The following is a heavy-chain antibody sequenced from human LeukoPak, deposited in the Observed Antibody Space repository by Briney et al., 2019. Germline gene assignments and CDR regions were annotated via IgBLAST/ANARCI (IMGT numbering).Heavy chain of an antibody. Sequence: GGSLRLSCAASGFIFDDHAMHWVRQAPGKGLQWVSGISWNGGSIGDAYSVKGRITISRDNSKNSLYLQMNSLRAEDTALYYCAKDRDPGSGYDSRGFDYWGQGTLVTVSS. CDR1: GFIFDDHA. D-gene: IGHD5-12*01. V-gene: IGHV3-9*01. CDR2: ISWNGGSI. J-gene: IGHJ4*02. CDR3: AKDRDPGSGYDSRGFDY.